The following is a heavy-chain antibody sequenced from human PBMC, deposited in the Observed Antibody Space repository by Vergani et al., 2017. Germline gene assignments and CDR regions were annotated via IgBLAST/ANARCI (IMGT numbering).Heavy chain of an antibody. J-gene: IGHJ4*02. CDR3: AKTYYYGSGSHYPFDY. CDR2: ITSSGGST. V-gene: IGHV3-23*04. D-gene: IGHD3-10*01. CDR1: GFTFSDYY. Sequence: EVQLVESGGGLVKPGGSLRLSCAASGFTFSDYYMSWIRQAPGKGLEWVSGITSSGGSTYYADSVKGRFTISRDNSKNTLYLRMNSLRAKDTAVYYCAKTYYYGSGSHYPFDYWGQGTLVTVSS.